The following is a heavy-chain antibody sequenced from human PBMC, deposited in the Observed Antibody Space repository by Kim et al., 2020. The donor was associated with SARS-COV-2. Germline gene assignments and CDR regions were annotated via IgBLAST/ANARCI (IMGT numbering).Heavy chain of an antibody. CDR1: GFTFSSYG. D-gene: IGHD1-1*01. J-gene: IGHJ6*02. CDR3: AKDTGTTNYYYYYGMDV. V-gene: IGHV3-30*18. Sequence: GGSLRLSCAASGFTFSSYGMHWVRQAPGKGLEWVAVISYDGSNKYYADSVKGRFTISRDNSKNTLYLQMNSLRAEDTAVYYCAKDTGTTNYYYYYGMDVWGQGTTVTVSS. CDR2: ISYDGSNK.